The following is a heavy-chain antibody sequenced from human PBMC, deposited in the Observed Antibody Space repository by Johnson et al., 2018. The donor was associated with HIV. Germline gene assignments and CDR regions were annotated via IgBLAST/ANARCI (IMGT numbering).Heavy chain of an antibody. J-gene: IGHJ3*02. V-gene: IGHV3-23*04. CDR3: ANFYTDNTLGLFGAFDI. CDR2: ISGSGGST. Sequence: MLLVESGGGLVQPGGSLRLSCAASGFTFSSYAMSWVRQAPGKGLEWVSAISGSGGSTYYADSVKGRFTISRDNSKNTLYLQMNSLRAEDTAVYYCANFYTDNTLGLFGAFDIWGQGTMVTVYS. D-gene: IGHD1-1*01. CDR1: GFTFSSYA.